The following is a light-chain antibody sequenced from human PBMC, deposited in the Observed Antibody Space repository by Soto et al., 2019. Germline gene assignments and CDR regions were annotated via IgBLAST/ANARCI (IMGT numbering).Light chain of an antibody. CDR3: SSYTSSGTRV. J-gene: IGLJ1*01. CDR2: EGS. V-gene: IGLV2-14*01. Sequence: QSALTQPASVSGSPGQSITISCTGTTSDVGGYNFVYWYQLHPGKAPTLMMFEGSNRPSGVSIRFSGSKSGNTASLTNSGLHCEDEEDYYCSSYTSSGTRVFGTGPKVTVL. CDR1: TSDVGGYNF.